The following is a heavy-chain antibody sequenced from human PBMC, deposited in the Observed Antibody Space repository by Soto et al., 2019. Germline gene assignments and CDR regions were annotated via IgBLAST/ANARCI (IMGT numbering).Heavy chain of an antibody. V-gene: IGHV3-30*03. CDR1: GFTFRNNG. CDR2: ISYDGNNK. J-gene: IGHJ4*02. CDR3: ARRGGSNGWGDFDS. D-gene: IGHD6-19*01. Sequence: GSLRLSCEASGFTFRNNGMHWVRQVPGKGLEWVAVISYDGNNKYYADSVKGRFTISRDNSKDTLYLQMNNLRAEDTAVYYCARRGGSNGWGDFDSWGQGTLVTVSS.